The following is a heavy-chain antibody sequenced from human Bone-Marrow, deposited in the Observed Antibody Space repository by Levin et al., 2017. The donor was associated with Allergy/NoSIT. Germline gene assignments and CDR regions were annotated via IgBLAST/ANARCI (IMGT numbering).Heavy chain of an antibody. D-gene: IGHD6-19*01. Sequence: GGSLRLSCVASGFDFSSYGMHWVRQAPGKGLEWVAVISYDESNKFYGDSVEGRFTISRDNSKNTVFLEVDSLRVEDTAVYYCARDYLAVAGDNYFDYWGQGTLVTVSS. CDR2: ISYDESNK. CDR3: ARDYLAVAGDNYFDY. V-gene: IGHV3-30*03. J-gene: IGHJ4*02. CDR1: GFDFSSYG.